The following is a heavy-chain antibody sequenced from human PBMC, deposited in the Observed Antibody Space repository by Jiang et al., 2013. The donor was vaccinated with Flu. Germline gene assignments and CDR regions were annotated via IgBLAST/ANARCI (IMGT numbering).Heavy chain of an antibody. CDR2: IDPSDSYT. CDR3: AXRGGLSVVRGAPAFDP. CDR1: GYSFTSYW. J-gene: IGHJ5*02. V-gene: IGHV5-10-1*01. D-gene: IGHD3-10*01. Sequence: GAEVKKPGESLRISCKGSGYSFTSYWISWVRQMPGKGLEWMGRIDPSDSYTNYSPSFQGHVTISADKSISTAYLQWSSLKASDTAMYYCAXRGGLSVVRGAPAFDPWGPGNPGHRLL.